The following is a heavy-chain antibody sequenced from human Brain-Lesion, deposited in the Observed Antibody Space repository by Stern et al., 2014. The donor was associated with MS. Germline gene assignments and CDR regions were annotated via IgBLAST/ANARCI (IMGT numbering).Heavy chain of an antibody. CDR2: IFHPRDT. D-gene: IGHD1-26*01. CDR3: ARGLIVGSTSLLFDY. Sequence: QVQLVQSGPGLVKPSGTLSLTCAVSGGSISSGNWWNWVRQPPGKGLEWIGEIFHPRDTNYDPSVKKRVTISVDTTTNLFPPQMTSVAAADTAVYYCARGLIVGSTSLLFDYWGQGILVTVSS. V-gene: IGHV4-4*02. CDR1: GGSISSGNW. J-gene: IGHJ4*02.